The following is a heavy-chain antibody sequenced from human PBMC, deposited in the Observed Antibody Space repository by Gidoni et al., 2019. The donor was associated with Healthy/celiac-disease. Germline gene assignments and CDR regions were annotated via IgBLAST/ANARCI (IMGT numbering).Heavy chain of an antibody. CDR1: GFTFSSYE. D-gene: IGHD6-13*01. CDR2: ISSSGSTI. V-gene: IGHV3-48*03. Sequence: EVQLVESGGGLVQPGGSLRLSCAASGFTFSSYEMNWVRQAPGKGLEWVSYISSSGSTIYYADSVKGRFTISRDNAKNSLYLQMNSLRAEDTAVYYCARDYPRQQLVRSPQAWRNYWGQGTLVTVSS. J-gene: IGHJ4*02. CDR3: ARDYPRQQLVRSPQAWRNY.